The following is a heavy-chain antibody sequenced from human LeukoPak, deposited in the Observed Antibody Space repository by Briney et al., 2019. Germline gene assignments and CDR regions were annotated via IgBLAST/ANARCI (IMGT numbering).Heavy chain of an antibody. J-gene: IGHJ4*02. V-gene: IGHV1-2*02. CDR3: ASPLDSSGYIFDY. D-gene: IGHD3-22*01. CDR1: GYTFIDFY. CDR2: INPKNGGT. Sequence: ASVKVSCKASGYTFIDFYMHWVRQAPGQGLEWMGWINPKNGGTNYAKKFQGRVTMTRDTSSSTAYMELSRLRSDDTAVYYCASPLDSSGYIFDYWGQGTLVTVSS.